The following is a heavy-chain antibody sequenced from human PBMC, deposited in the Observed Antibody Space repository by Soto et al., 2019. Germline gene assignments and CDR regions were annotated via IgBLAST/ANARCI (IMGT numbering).Heavy chain of an antibody. Sequence: NHREAHALRSALPGASLSNSDVCVSWIRQPPGKALEGLALIEWYDDKYYSTSLKTRLTISKDTSKNQVVLTMTNMDPVDTATYFFARIRGYSYGPSNCFDYRGQGTLVTLSS. V-gene: IGHV2-70*01. CDR2: IEWYDDK. CDR1: GASLSNSDVC. CDR3: ARIRGYSYGPSNCFDY. J-gene: IGHJ4*02. D-gene: IGHD5-18*01.